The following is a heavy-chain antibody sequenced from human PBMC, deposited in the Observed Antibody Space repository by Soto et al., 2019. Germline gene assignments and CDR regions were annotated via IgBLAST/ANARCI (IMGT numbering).Heavy chain of an antibody. Sequence: ASVKVSCKASVYTFTGYYMHWVRQAPGQGLEWMGWINPNSGGTNYAQKFQGWVTMTRDTSISTAYMELSRLRSDDTAVYYCARGGYYDSSGSRNYYYYGMNVWGQGTTVTVSS. J-gene: IGHJ6*02. D-gene: IGHD3-22*01. CDR1: VYTFTGYY. CDR3: ARGGYYDSSGSRNYYYYGMNV. V-gene: IGHV1-2*04. CDR2: INPNSGGT.